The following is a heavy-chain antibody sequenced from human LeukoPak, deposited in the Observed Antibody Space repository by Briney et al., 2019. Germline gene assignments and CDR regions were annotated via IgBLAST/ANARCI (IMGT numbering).Heavy chain of an antibody. CDR1: GGSISSSSYY. CDR3: ARHEDIVGATFFDY. V-gene: IGHV4-39*01. Sequence: SETLSLTCTVSGGSISSSSYYWGWIRQPPGKGLEWIGSIYYSGSTYCNPSLKSRVTISVDTSKNQFSLKLSSVTAADAAVYYCARHEDIVGATFFDYWGQGTLVTVSS. CDR2: IYYSGST. J-gene: IGHJ4*02. D-gene: IGHD1-26*01.